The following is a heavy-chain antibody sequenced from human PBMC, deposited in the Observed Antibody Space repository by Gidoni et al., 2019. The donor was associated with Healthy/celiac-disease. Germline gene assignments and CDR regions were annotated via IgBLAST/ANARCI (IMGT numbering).Heavy chain of an antibody. Sequence: EVQLVQSGAEVKKPGESLKISCKGSGYTFTSYWIGWVLQMPGKGLEWMGIIYPGDSDTRYSPSFQGQVTISADKSISTAYLQWSSLKASDTAMYYCARRDYGSGSYYKWDAFDIWGQGTMVTVSS. V-gene: IGHV5-51*01. D-gene: IGHD3-10*01. CDR1: GYTFTSYW. J-gene: IGHJ3*02. CDR2: IYPGDSDT. CDR3: ARRDYGSGSYYKWDAFDI.